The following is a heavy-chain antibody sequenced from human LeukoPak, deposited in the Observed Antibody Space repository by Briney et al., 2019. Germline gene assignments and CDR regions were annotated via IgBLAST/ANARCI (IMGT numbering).Heavy chain of an antibody. Sequence: GGSLRLSCAASGFTFSSYGMHWVRQAPGKGLEGVAVISYDGSNKYYAASVKGRFTISRDNSKNTLYLQMNSLRAEDTAVYYCAKGGYSGYDSDYWGQGTLVTVSS. J-gene: IGHJ4*02. V-gene: IGHV3-30*18. CDR1: GFTFSSYG. D-gene: IGHD5-12*01. CDR3: AKGGYSGYDSDY. CDR2: ISYDGSNK.